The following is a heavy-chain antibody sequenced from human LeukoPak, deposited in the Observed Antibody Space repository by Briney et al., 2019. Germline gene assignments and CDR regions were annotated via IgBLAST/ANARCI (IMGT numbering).Heavy chain of an antibody. Sequence: SETLSLTCAVYGGSFSGYYWSWIRQPPGKGLEWIGEINHSGSTNYNPSLKSRVTISVDTSKNQFSLKLSSVTAADTAVYYCVRHDGRGGATMGAFDSWGQGSLVTVSS. V-gene: IGHV4-34*01. CDR2: INHSGST. CDR3: VRHDGRGGATMGAFDS. J-gene: IGHJ5*01. D-gene: IGHD4/OR15-4a*01. CDR1: GGSFSGYY.